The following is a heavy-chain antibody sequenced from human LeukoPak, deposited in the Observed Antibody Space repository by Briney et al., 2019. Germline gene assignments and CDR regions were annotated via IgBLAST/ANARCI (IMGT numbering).Heavy chain of an antibody. Sequence: GGSLRLSCAASGFTFSSYWMHWVRQAPGKGLVWVSRINSDGSSTSYADSVKGRFTISRDNAKNTLYLQMNSLRAEDTAVYYCYTYYYDSSGYYHQSFVDYWGQGTLVTVSS. D-gene: IGHD3-22*01. J-gene: IGHJ4*02. V-gene: IGHV3-74*01. CDR3: YTYYYDSSGYYHQSFVDY. CDR1: GFTFSSYW. CDR2: INSDGSST.